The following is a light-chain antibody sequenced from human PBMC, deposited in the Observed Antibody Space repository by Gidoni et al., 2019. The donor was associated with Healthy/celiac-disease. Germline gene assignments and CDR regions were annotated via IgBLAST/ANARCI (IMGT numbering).Light chain of an antibody. Sequence: EAVLTQSPATLSLSPGERATLSCRASQSVSSYLAWYQQKPGQAPMLLIYDASNRATGIPGRFSGSGSGADFTLTISRLEPEDFAVYYCQQRSNWPTFGQGTKVEIK. V-gene: IGKV3-11*01. CDR3: QQRSNWPT. CDR1: QSVSSY. CDR2: DAS. J-gene: IGKJ1*01.